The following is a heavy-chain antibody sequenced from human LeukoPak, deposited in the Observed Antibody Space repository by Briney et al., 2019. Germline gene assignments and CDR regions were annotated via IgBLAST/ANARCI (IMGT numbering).Heavy chain of an antibody. Sequence: SETLSLICTVSGGSISNSSFYWGWIRQSPGKGLEWIGTIYYKRYTFYNSSLKCRVILSIDTSKNQFFLKVTSVTAADTAVYYCARDRGYYDLLTGYYTGYFDPWGQGTLVTVSS. V-gene: IGHV4-39*07. CDR1: GGSISNSSFY. CDR3: ARDRGYYDLLTGYYTGYFDP. D-gene: IGHD3/OR15-3a*01. CDR2: IYYKRYT. J-gene: IGHJ5*02.